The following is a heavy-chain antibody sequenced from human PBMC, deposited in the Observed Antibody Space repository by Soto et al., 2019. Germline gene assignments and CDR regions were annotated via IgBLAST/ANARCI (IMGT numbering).Heavy chain of an antibody. V-gene: IGHV3-53*01. Sequence: EVQLVESGGGLIQPGGSLRLSCAASGFTVSSNYMSWVRQAPGKGLEWVSVIYSGGSTYYADSVKGQFTISRDNSKNTLYLQMNSLRAEDTAVYYCARGGDYYYYGMDVWGQGTTVTASS. J-gene: IGHJ6*02. CDR1: GFTVSSNY. CDR2: IYSGGST. CDR3: ARGGDYYYYGMDV.